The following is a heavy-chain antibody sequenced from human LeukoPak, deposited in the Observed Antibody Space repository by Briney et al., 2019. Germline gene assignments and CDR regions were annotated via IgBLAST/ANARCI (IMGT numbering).Heavy chain of an antibody. Sequence: SETLSLTCTVSGGSISSHYWSWIRQPPGKGPEWVGEINHSGSTNYNPSLKSRVTISVDTSKNQFSLKLSSVTAADTAVYYCARGFSSSWYGGYYGMDVWGQGTTVTVSS. V-gene: IGHV4-34*01. CDR1: GGSISSHY. D-gene: IGHD6-13*01. J-gene: IGHJ6*02. CDR3: ARGFSSSWYGGYYGMDV. CDR2: INHSGST.